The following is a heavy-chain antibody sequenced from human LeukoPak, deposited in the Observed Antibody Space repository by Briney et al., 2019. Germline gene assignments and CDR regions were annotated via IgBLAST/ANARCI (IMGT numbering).Heavy chain of an antibody. V-gene: IGHV3-23*01. D-gene: IGHD2-21*01. CDR1: GFTFTSYV. Sequence: GGSLRVSCAASGFTFTSYVLRWVRQAPGKGLEWVSSIWGSGGNTHYADFVKGRFSISRDIPKNMLYLQMNSLRVKDTAVYYCARGIVAGTGNFYFDYWGQGTLVIVSS. J-gene: IGHJ4*02. CDR3: ARGIVAGTGNFYFDY. CDR2: IWGSGGNT.